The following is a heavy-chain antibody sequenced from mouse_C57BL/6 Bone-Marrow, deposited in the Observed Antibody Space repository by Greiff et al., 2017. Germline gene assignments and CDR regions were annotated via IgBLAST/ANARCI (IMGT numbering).Heavy chain of an antibody. Sequence: EVQLQQSGAELVRPGASVKLSCTASGFNIKDDYMHWVKQRPEQGLEWIGWIDPENGDTEYASKFQGKATITADTSSNTAYLQLSSLTSEDTAVYYCTTLYYDYVYFDYWGQGTTLTVSS. CDR1: GFNIKDDY. V-gene: IGHV14-4*01. CDR3: TTLYYDYVYFDY. D-gene: IGHD2-4*01. CDR2: IDPENGDT. J-gene: IGHJ2*01.